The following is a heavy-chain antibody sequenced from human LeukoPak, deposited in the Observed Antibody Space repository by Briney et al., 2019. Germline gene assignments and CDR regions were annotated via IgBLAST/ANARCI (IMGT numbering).Heavy chain of an antibody. CDR2: IGPSGTAI. CDR3: ARTFGGVIVSSFDI. V-gene: IGHV3-48*01. CDR1: GFTFSSYA. J-gene: IGHJ3*02. Sequence: GGSLRLSCAASGFTFSSYAMNWVRQAPGRGLEWVSYIGPSGTAIYYADSVKGRFTISRDNARNSLFLQMNSLRAEDTAVYYCARTFGGVIVSSFDIWGQGTMVTVSS. D-gene: IGHD3-16*02.